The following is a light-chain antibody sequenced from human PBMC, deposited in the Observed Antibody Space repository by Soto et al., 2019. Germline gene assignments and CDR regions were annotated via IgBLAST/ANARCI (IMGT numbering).Light chain of an antibody. V-gene: IGKV3-20*01. J-gene: IGKJ1*01. CDR2: GAS. CDR1: QSISSSF. Sequence: DIVLTQSPGTLSLSPGERATLSCRASQSISSSFLGWYQQKPGQAPRLLIYGASTRATGIPDRFSGSGSGTDLPLTIRRLEAEDFAVYYCQQYGSSPRTFGQGTKVEVK. CDR3: QQYGSSPRT.